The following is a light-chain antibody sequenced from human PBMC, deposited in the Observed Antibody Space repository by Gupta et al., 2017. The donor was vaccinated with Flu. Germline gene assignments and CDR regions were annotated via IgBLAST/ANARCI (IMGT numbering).Light chain of an antibody. CDR2: AAS. Sequence: QLPQSPSSLSASGGDRVTITCRASHDIKNNFGCYQQRPGKAPRLLIYAASTLQSGVTSRCSGRGSGTDFTLIISSLQPEDVATYYFLQDYGEWTFGQGT. CDR1: HDIKNN. V-gene: IGKV1-6*02. J-gene: IGKJ1*01. CDR3: LQDYGEWT.